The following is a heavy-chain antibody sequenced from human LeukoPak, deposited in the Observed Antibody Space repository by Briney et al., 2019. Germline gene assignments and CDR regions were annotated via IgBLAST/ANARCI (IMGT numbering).Heavy chain of an antibody. CDR1: GDSVSSNSAA. Sequence: SQTLSLTCAISGDSVSSNSAAWNWIRQSPSRGLEWLGRTYYRSKWYNDYAVSVKSRITINPDTSKNQFSLQLNSVTPEDTAVYYCARDLHDYGDYKYYYFDYWGQGTLVTVSS. CDR3: ARDLHDYGDYKYYYFDY. CDR2: TYYRSKWYN. D-gene: IGHD4-17*01. V-gene: IGHV6-1*01. J-gene: IGHJ4*02.